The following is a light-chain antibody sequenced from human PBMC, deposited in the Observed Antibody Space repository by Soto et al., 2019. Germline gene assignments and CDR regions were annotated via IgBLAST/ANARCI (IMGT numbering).Light chain of an antibody. CDR3: QHYGRSPPSWT. Sequence: EIVLTQSPGTLSLSPGERATLSCRASQSVSSNYLAWYQQKPGQPPRLLISDASNRATGIPDRFSGSGSGTDFTLTIRGLEPEDFAVYYCQHYGRSPPSWTFGQGTKVEIK. J-gene: IGKJ1*01. CDR1: QSVSSNY. CDR2: DAS. V-gene: IGKV3-20*01.